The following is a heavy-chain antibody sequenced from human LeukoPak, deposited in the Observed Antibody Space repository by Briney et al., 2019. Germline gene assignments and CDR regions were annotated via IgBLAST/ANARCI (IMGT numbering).Heavy chain of an antibody. CDR2: ISYDGSNK. D-gene: IGHD3-10*01. Sequence: GRSLRLSCAASGFTFSSYAMHWVRQAPGKGLEWVAVISYDGSNKYYADSVKGRFTISRDNSKNTLYLQMNSLRAEDTAVYYCAGSKYSVRSFDYWGQGTLVTVSS. CDR1: GFTFSSYA. J-gene: IGHJ4*02. CDR3: AGSKYSVRSFDY. V-gene: IGHV3-30*01.